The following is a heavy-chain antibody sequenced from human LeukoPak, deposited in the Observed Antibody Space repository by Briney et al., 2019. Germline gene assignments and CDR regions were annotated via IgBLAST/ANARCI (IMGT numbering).Heavy chain of an antibody. CDR3: ARGVRVRRQSDYGDYRNRPMGSQGNRSYWYFDL. D-gene: IGHD4-17*01. J-gene: IGHJ2*01. CDR1: GGSISSSSYY. CDR2: IYYSGST. Sequence: PSETLSLTCTVSGGSISSSSYYWGWIRQPPGKGLEWIGSIYYSGSTYYNPSLKSRVTISVDTSKNQFSLKLSSVTAADTAVYYCARGVRVRRQSDYGDYRNRPMGSQGNRSYWYFDLWGRGTLVTVSS. V-gene: IGHV4-39*07.